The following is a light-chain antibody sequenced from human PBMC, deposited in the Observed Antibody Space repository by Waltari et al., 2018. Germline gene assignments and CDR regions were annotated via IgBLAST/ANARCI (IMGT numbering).Light chain of an antibody. CDR2: KAS. J-gene: IGKJ4*02. CDR3: QRYVDYPPT. V-gene: IGKV1-5*03. CDR1: QSINHW. Sequence: DIQMTQPPSTLSASVGDSVTITCRASQSINHWLAWYQQKPGKAPKLLISKASSLEKEVPSRFSGSGSGTEFTLTITSLQPDDFATYYCQRYVDYPPTFGEGTKVEIK.